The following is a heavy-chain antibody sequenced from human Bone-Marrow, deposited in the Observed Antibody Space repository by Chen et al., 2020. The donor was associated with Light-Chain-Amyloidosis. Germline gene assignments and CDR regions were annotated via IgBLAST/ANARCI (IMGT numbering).Heavy chain of an antibody. D-gene: IGHD5-12*01. J-gene: IGHJ4*02. CDR1: GYTFPNYW. V-gene: IGHV5-51*01. Sequence: EVQLEQSGPEVKKPGESLKISCKGSGYTFPNYWIGWVRQMPGKGLEWMGVISPDDSDDRYSPSFEGQVTISADKSITTADLQWRSLKASDTAMYYCARRRDGYNFDYWGQGTLVTVSS. CDR2: ISPDDSDD. CDR3: ARRRDGYNFDY.